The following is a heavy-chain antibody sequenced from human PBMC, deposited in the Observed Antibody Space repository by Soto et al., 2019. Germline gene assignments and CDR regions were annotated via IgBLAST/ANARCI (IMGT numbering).Heavy chain of an antibody. CDR2: IYHSGST. CDR1: GGSISSGGYS. J-gene: IGHJ4*02. V-gene: IGHV4-30-2*01. Sequence: SETLSLTCAVSGGSISSGGYSWSWIRQPPGKGLEWIGYIYHSGSTYYNPSLKSRVTISVDRSKNQFSLKLSSVTAADTAVYYCARAPLWFGELYPNFDYWGQGTLVTVSS. D-gene: IGHD3-10*01. CDR3: ARAPLWFGELYPNFDY.